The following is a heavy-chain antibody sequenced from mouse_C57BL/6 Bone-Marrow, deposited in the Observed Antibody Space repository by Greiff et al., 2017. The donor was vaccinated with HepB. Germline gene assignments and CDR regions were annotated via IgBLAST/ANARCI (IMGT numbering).Heavy chain of an antibody. CDR3: ARGAY. Sequence: DVMLVESGGGLVKPGGSLKLSCAASGFTFSSYAMSWVRQTPEKRLEWVATISDGGSYTDYPDNVKGRFTISRDNAKNNLYLQMSHLKSEDTAMYYCARGAYWGQGTLVTVSA. V-gene: IGHV5-4*03. CDR1: GFTFSSYA. CDR2: ISDGGSYT. J-gene: IGHJ3*01.